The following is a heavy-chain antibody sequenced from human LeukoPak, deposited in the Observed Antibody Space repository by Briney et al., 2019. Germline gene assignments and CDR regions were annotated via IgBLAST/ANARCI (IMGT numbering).Heavy chain of an antibody. J-gene: IGHJ3*02. CDR1: GYTFTGYY. CDR2: INPNSGGT. V-gene: IGHV1-2*02. Sequence: ASVKVSCKASGYTFTGYYMHWVRQAPGQGLGWMGWINPNSGGTNYAQKFQGRVTMTRDTSISTAYMELSRLRSDDTAVYYCARGGYCSSTSCSDAFDIWGQGTMVTVSS. D-gene: IGHD2-2*01. CDR3: ARGGYCSSTSCSDAFDI.